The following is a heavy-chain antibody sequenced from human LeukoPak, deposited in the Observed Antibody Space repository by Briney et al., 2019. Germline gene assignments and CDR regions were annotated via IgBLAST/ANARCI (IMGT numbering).Heavy chain of an antibody. CDR1: GGSISSYY. J-gene: IGHJ3*02. V-gene: IGHV4-59*01. D-gene: IGHD1-26*01. CDR2: IYYSGST. Sequence: PSETLSLTCTVSGGSISSYYWGWIRQPPGKGLEWIGYIYYSGSTSYNPSLKSRVTISVDTSKNQFSLKLSSVTAADTAVYYCARDRGGSYALAFDIWGQGTMVTVSS. CDR3: ARDRGGSYALAFDI.